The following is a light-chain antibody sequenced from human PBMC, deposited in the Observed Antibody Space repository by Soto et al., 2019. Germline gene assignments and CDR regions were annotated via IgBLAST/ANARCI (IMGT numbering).Light chain of an antibody. V-gene: IGLV2-14*01. CDR2: EVS. CDR3: SSFTGAGTLI. J-gene: IGLJ2*01. CDR1: SSDVGGYNY. Sequence: QSALTQPASVSGSPGQSITISCTGTSSDVGGYNYVSWYQQHPGKAPKLLIYEVSNRPSGVFNRFSGSKSGNTASLTISGLPAEDQADYYCSSFTGAGTLIFGGGTQLTVL.